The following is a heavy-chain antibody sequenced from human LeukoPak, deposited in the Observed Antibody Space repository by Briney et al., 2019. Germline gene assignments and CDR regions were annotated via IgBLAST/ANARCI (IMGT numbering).Heavy chain of an antibody. Sequence: PSQTLSLTCTVSGGSISSGSYYWSWIRQPAGKGLEWIGRIYTSGSTNYNPSLKSRVTISVATSKNQFSLKLSSVTVADTAVYYCARASYDIDYWGQGALVTVPS. CDR3: ARASYDIDY. D-gene: IGHD3-16*01. CDR1: GGSISSGSYY. J-gene: IGHJ4*02. CDR2: IYTSGST. V-gene: IGHV4-61*02.